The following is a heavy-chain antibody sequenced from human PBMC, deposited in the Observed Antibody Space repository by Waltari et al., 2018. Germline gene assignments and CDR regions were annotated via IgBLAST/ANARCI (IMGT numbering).Heavy chain of an antibody. CDR3: AREIGVGAVGASTGDALDI. D-gene: IGHD1-26*01. V-gene: IGHV1-2*02. CDR2: INPNSGGT. Sequence: QVQLVQSGAEVKKPGASVKVSCKASGYTFTAYYMHWVRQAPAQGLEWMGWINPNSGGTNYAQKFQGRVTMTRDTSISTAYRELSRLRSDDTAVYYCAREIGVGAVGASTGDALDIWGQGTMVTVSS. J-gene: IGHJ3*02. CDR1: GYTFTAYY.